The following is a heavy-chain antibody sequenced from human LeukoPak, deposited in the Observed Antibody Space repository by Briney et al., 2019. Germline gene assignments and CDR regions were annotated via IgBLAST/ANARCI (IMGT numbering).Heavy chain of an antibody. D-gene: IGHD2-15*01. CDR3: ARDYSWGALGWRLSYSH. J-gene: IGHJ4*02. Sequence: PGGSLRLSCAASGFTFNNFVMSWVRQAPGKGLEWVSGISDDGDAYADSAKGRFTISRDNSKNTLFLQMNRLRTDDSALYYCARDYSWGALGWRLSYSHWGQGTLVTVSS. CDR2: ISDDGD. CDR1: GFTFNNFV. V-gene: IGHV3-23*01.